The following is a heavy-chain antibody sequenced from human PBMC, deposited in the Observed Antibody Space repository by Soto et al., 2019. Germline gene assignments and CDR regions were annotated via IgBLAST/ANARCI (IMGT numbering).Heavy chain of an antibody. V-gene: IGHV3-23*01. D-gene: IGHD3-22*01. J-gene: IGHJ3*02. CDR1: GLTFSSYA. CDR2: ISGSGGST. CDR3: AKDGGYDSSGYPDAFDI. Sequence: GGSLRLSCAASGLTFSSYAMSWVRQAPGKGLEWVSAISGSGGSTYYADPVKGRFTISRDNSKNTLYLQMNSLRAEDTAVYYCAKDGGYDSSGYPDAFDIWGQGTMVTVSS.